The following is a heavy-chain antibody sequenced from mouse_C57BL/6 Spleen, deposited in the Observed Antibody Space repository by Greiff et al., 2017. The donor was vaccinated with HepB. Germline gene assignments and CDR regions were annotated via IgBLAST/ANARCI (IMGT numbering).Heavy chain of an antibody. D-gene: IGHD2-4*01. J-gene: IGHJ2*01. CDR3: AKDYDGFFDY. CDR1: GYSFTGYY. V-gene: IGHV1-42*01. Sequence: EVQLQQSGPELVKPGASVKISCKASGYSFTGYYMNWVKQSPEKSLEWIGEINPSTGGTTYNQKFKAKATLTVDKSSSTAYMQLKSLTSEDSAVYYCAKDYDGFFDYWGQGTTLTVSS. CDR2: INPSTGGT.